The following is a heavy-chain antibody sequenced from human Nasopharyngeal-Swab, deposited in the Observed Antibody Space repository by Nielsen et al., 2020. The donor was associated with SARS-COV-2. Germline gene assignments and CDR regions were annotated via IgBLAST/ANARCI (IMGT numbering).Heavy chain of an antibody. CDR2: MSYDGSNK. V-gene: IGHV3-30-3*01. J-gene: IGHJ3*02. CDR1: RFTFSSYA. D-gene: IGHD6-13*01. Sequence: GESLKISCAASRFTFSSYAMHWVRQAPGKGLEWVAFMSYDGSNKYYADSVKGRFTISRDNSNNTLYLQMSSLRPEDTAVYFCARARPRLSRSIAAAGLDTFDIWGQGTMVTVSS. CDR3: ARARPRLSRSIAAAGLDTFDI.